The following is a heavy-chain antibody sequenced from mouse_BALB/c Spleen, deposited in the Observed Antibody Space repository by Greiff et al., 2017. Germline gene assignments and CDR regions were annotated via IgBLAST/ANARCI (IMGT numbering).Heavy chain of an antibody. J-gene: IGHJ4*01. CDR2: ISSGSSTI. CDR3: ARRSSPYDRYDKEVHYCAMDY. CDR1: GFTFSSFG. Sequence: EVQVVESGGGLVQPGGSRKLSCAASGFTFSSFGMHWVRQAPGKGLEWVAYISSGSSTIYYADTVKGRFTISRENPKNTLFLQMTSLTSEDTAMNNCARRSSPYDRYDKEVHYCAMDYWGQGTTVTVSS. V-gene: IGHV5-17*02. D-gene: IGHD2-14*01.